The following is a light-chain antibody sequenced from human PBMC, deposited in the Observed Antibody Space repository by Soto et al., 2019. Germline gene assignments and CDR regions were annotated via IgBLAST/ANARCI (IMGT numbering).Light chain of an antibody. CDR3: TSYAGNNNFCV. CDR2: EVS. J-gene: IGLJ1*01. Sequence: QSELTQLPSASGSPGQSVTFSCIGTGSDVGGYDYVSWYQQHPGKAPKLIISEVSKRPSGVPDRFSGSKSGNTASLTVSGLQAEDEADYYCTSYAGNNNFCVFGTGTKVTVL. CDR1: GSDVGGYDY. V-gene: IGLV2-8*01.